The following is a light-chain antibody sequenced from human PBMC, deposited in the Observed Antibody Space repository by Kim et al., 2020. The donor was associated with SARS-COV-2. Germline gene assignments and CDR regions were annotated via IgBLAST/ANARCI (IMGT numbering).Light chain of an antibody. J-gene: IGKJ5*01. CDR3: LQHSTYPIT. Sequence: AAVGDRVPTSCRGSQNIMNDVGWYQQNPGRAPKRLIYGASSLQSGVPSRFSGSGSGTEFTLTISSVQPEDFATYFCLQHSTYPITFGQGTRLEIK. V-gene: IGKV1-17*01. CDR1: QNIMND. CDR2: GAS.